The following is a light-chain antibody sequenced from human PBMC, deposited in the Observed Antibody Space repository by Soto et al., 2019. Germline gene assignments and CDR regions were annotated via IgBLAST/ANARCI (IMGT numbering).Light chain of an antibody. J-gene: IGLJ1*01. CDR3: VSYTSSTPYV. Sequence: SALTQPASVSDYPGQAITISCNGTSSDVGGYNYVSWCQQHPGKAPKLIIYDVTNRPSGVSNRFSGSKSGSTASLIISGLQAEDEADYYCVSYTSSTPYVFGTGTKVTVL. CDR1: SSDVGGYNY. V-gene: IGLV2-14*01. CDR2: DVT.